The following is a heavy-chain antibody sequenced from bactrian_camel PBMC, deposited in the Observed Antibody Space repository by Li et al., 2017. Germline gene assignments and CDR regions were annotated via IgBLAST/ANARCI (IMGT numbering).Heavy chain of an antibody. CDR2: IRTTTSST. Sequence: QLVESGGGSVETGGSLRISCIASGSIDAIMYMAWFRKAPGKEREPVATIRTTTSSTHYSTFVKGRFTTSQDNAKSTVTLQMNSLKPEDTAMYYCAAGLWRSTYCDYKYWGQGTQVTVS. J-gene: IGHJ4*01. CDR3: AAGLWRSTYCDYKY. CDR1: GSIDAIMY. D-gene: IGHD4*01. V-gene: IGHV3S53*01.